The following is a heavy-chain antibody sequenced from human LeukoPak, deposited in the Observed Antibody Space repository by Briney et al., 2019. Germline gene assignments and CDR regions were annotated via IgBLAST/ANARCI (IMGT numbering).Heavy chain of an antibody. Sequence: GGSLRLSCAASGFTFSSYAMSWVRQAPGKGLEWVSAISGSGGSTYYADSVKGRFTISRDNSKNTLYLQMNSLRAEDTAVYYCARDPSFRHPVAGTVDYWGQGTLVTVSS. CDR1: GFTFSSYA. V-gene: IGHV3-23*01. CDR2: ISGSGGST. J-gene: IGHJ4*02. D-gene: IGHD6-19*01. CDR3: ARDPSFRHPVAGTVDY.